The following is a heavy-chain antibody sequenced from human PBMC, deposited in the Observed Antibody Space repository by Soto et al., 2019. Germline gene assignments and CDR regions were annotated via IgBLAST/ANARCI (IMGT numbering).Heavy chain of an antibody. J-gene: IGHJ4*02. V-gene: IGHV3-23*01. CDR2: MSGDGRT. Sequence: GGSLRLSCVGSGFTFSDSVMAWVRQAPGKGLEWLSVMSGDGRTWYALSVTGRFTISRDNSKNTLYLQMRSLRAEDAAAYYCVKWHTSNFDSLPFTGFDFWGQGTQVTVSS. D-gene: IGHD3-22*01. CDR3: VKWHTSNFDSLPFTGFDF. CDR1: GFTFSDSV.